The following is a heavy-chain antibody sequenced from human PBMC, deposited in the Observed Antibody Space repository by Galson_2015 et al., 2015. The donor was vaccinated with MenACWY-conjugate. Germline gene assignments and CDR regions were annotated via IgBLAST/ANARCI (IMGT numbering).Heavy chain of an antibody. CDR1: GFTLSSYA. D-gene: IGHD5-18*01. Sequence: SLRLSCAASGFTLSSYAMSWVRQAPGKGLEWVSAIGGSGGSTYYADSVKGRFTISRDNSKNTLYLQMNSLRAEDTAVYYCAKDGGKAMAKGFDYWGQGTLVTVSS. CDR3: AKDGGKAMAKGFDY. V-gene: IGHV3-23*01. CDR2: IGGSGGST. J-gene: IGHJ4*02.